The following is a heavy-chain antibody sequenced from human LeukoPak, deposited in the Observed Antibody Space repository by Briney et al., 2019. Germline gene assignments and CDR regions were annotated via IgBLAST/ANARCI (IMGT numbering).Heavy chain of an antibody. D-gene: IGHD3-9*01. CDR2: ISWNSGSI. Sequence: GGSLGLSCAASGFTFDDYAMHWVRQAPGKGLEWVSGISWNSGSIGYADSVKGRFTISRDNAKNSLYLQMNSLRAEDTAVYYCASYDILTGTYYFDYWGQGTLVTVSS. J-gene: IGHJ4*02. V-gene: IGHV3-9*01. CDR3: ASYDILTGTYYFDY. CDR1: GFTFDDYA.